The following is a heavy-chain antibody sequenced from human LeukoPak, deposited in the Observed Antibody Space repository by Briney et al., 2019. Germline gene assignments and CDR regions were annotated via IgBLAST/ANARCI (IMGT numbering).Heavy chain of an antibody. CDR2: INPNSGGT. CDR3: ARGVVAATFYYYMDV. D-gene: IGHD2-15*01. Sequence: ASVKVSCKASGYTFNGYYMHWVRQAPGQGLEWMGWINPNSGGTNYAQKFQGRVTMTRDTSISTAYMELSRLRSDDTAVYYCARGVVAATFYYYMDVWGKGTTVTVSS. V-gene: IGHV1-2*02. J-gene: IGHJ6*03. CDR1: GYTFNGYY.